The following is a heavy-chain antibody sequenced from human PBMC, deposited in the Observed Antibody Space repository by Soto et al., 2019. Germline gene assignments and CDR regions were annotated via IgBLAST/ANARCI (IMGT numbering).Heavy chain of an antibody. CDR3: ARVAAYDYQSTGYSAAFDI. J-gene: IGHJ3*02. D-gene: IGHD3-22*01. V-gene: IGHV1-69*01. Sequence: QVQLVQSGAEVKKPGSSVKVSCKASGGTFSTYDINWVRQAPGQGLEWMGVIIPIVGTANYAQKFQDRLTITADEFPNTSQMELSSLRSEDTAVYFCARVAAYDYQSTGYSAAFDIWGQGTMVTVSS. CDR2: IIPIVGTA. CDR1: GGTFSTYD.